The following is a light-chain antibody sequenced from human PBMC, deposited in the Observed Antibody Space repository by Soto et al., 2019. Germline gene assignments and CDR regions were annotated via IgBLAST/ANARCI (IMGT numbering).Light chain of an antibody. CDR3: SSYTSSSTGGFV. CDR1: SSDVVGYNY. Sequence: QSALTQPASVSGSPGQSITISCTGTSSDVVGYNYVSWYQQHPGKAPKLMIYDVGNRPSGVSNRFSGSKSGNTASLTISGLQAEDEADYYCSSYTSSSTGGFVFGTGTKVTVL. J-gene: IGLJ1*01. V-gene: IGLV2-14*01. CDR2: DVG.